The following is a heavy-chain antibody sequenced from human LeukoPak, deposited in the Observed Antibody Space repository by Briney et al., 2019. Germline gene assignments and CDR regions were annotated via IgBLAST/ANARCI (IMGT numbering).Heavy chain of an antibody. CDR3: ARGLEVVTAISQGWFDP. CDR2: ISYDGSNK. CDR1: EFTFSSYA. D-gene: IGHD2-21*02. Sequence: GRSLRLSCAASEFTFSSYAMHWVRQAPGKGLEWVAVISYDGSNKYYADSVKGRFTISRDNSKNTLYLQMNSLRAEDTAVYYCARGLEVVTAISQGWFDPWGQGTLVTVSS. V-gene: IGHV3-30-3*01. J-gene: IGHJ5*02.